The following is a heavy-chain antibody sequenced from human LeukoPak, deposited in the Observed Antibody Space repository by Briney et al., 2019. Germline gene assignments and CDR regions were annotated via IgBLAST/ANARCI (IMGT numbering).Heavy chain of an antibody. D-gene: IGHD5-18*01. CDR1: GFTFSNYD. V-gene: IGHV3-23*01. CDR2: ISGNGIST. Sequence: GGSLRLSCAASGFTFSNYDMSWVRQAPGKGLEWVSGISGNGISTYSADSVTGRFAISRDNSRNTLYLEMNSLIAEDTAVYYCEAAMDTLLHHYYYYMDVWGKGTTVTVSS. J-gene: IGHJ6*03. CDR3: EAAMDTLLHHYYYYMDV.